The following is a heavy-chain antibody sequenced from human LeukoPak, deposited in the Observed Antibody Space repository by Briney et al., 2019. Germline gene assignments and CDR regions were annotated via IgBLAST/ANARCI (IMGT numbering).Heavy chain of an antibody. J-gene: IGHJ4*02. CDR3: AKLATYYYGSGSYIASD. CDR1: GFTFSSYG. Sequence: GGSLRLSCAASGFTFSSYGMHWVRQAPGKGLEWVAFIRYDGSNKYYADSVKGRFTISRDNSKHTLYLQMNSLRAEDTAVYYCAKLATYYYGSGSYIASDWGQGTLVTVSS. V-gene: IGHV3-30*02. D-gene: IGHD3-10*01. CDR2: IRYDGSNK.